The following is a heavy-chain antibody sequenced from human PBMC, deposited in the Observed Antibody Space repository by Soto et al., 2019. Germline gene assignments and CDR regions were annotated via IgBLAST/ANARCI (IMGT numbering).Heavy chain of an antibody. CDR2: IYHSGST. J-gene: IGHJ5*02. Sequence: SETLSLTCAVSGGSISSGGYSWSWIRQPPGKGLEWIGYIYHSGSTYYNLSLKSRVTISVDRSKNQFSLRLSSVTAADTAVYYCARVPDRWGQGTLVTVSS. CDR3: ARVPDR. CDR1: GGSISSGGYS. D-gene: IGHD2-2*01. V-gene: IGHV4-30-2*01.